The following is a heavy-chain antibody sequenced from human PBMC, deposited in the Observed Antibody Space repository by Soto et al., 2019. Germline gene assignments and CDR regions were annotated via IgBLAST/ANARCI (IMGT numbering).Heavy chain of an antibody. CDR2: ISPSGTT. J-gene: IGHJ4*02. D-gene: IGHD6-6*01. CDR1: SGSLSGYY. Sequence: QVQLHQWGAGLLKPSETLSLACSLYSGSLSGYYGSWIRQPPGKGLEWIGEISPSGTTNYSPSLKSRVSISVDTSKNQFSLNLTSLTAADTAVYYCARAPKVSGSAQTRPDFWGQGSLVTVSS. CDR3: ARAPKVSGSAQTRPDF. V-gene: IGHV4-34*01.